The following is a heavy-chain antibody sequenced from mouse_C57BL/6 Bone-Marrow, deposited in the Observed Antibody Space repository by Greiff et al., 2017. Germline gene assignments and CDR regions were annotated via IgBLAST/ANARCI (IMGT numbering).Heavy chain of an antibody. CDR1: GYTFTSYG. J-gene: IGHJ3*01. Sequence: QVQLQQSGAELARPGASVKLSCKASGYTFTSYGISWVKQRTGQGLEWIGEIYPRSGNTYYNEKFKGKATLTADKSSSTAYMELRSLTSEDSAVYFCERRPWFAYWGQGTLVTVSA. CDR2: IYPRSGNT. V-gene: IGHV1-81*01. CDR3: ERRPWFAY.